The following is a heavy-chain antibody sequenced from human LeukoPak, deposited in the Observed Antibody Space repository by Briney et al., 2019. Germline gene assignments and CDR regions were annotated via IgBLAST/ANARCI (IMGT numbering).Heavy chain of an antibody. J-gene: IGHJ4*02. CDR3: ARGYGGNSEPFDY. Sequence: ASVKVSCKASGYTFTSYGISWVRQAPGQGLEWMGWISAYNGNTNYAQKLQGRVTMTTDKSTSTAYMELSSLRSEDTAVYYCARGYGGNSEPFDYWGQGTLVTVSS. D-gene: IGHD4-23*01. V-gene: IGHV1-18*01. CDR1: GYTFTSYG. CDR2: ISAYNGNT.